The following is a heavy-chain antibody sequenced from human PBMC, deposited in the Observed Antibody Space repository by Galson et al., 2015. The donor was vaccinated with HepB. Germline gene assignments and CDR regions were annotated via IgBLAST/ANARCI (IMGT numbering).Heavy chain of an antibody. Sequence: SLRLSCAASGFTFSSYSMNWVRQAPGKGLEWVSYISSSSSTIYYADSVKGRFTISRDNAKNSLYLQMNSLRDEDTAVYYCARGGYCYDSSGYYHFDYWGQGTLVTVSS. CDR2: ISSSSSTI. D-gene: IGHD3-22*01. CDR1: GFTFSSYS. J-gene: IGHJ4*02. V-gene: IGHV3-48*02. CDR3: ARGGYCYDSSGYYHFDY.